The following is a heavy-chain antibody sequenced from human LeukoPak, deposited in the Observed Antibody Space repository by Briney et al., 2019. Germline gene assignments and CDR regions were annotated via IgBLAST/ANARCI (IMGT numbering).Heavy chain of an antibody. CDR1: GFTFSTYS. CDR3: ARVSVGNDYGSGSYDY. D-gene: IGHD3-10*01. J-gene: IGHJ4*02. CDR2: ISSSSTYK. Sequence: AGSLRLSCAASGFTFSTYSMNWVRQAPGKGLEWVSSISSSSTYKNYADSVKGRFTISRDNAKNSLYLQMDSLRAEDTAVYYCARVSVGNDYGSGSYDYWGQGTLVTVSS. V-gene: IGHV3-21*01.